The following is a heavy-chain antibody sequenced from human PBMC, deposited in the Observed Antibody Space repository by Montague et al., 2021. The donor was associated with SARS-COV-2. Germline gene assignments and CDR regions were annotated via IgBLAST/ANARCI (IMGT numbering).Heavy chain of an antibody. CDR2: ISSSSSYI. J-gene: IGHJ6*02. CDR1: GFTFSSYS. CDR3: ASELHPNYYYGMDV. V-gene: IGHV3-21*01. D-gene: IGHD4-11*01. Sequence: SLRLSFAASGFTFSSYSMNWVRQAPGKGLEWVSSISSSSSYIYYADSVKGLFTISRDNAKNSLYLQMNSLRAEDTAVYYCASELHPNYYYGMDVWAKGPRSPSP.